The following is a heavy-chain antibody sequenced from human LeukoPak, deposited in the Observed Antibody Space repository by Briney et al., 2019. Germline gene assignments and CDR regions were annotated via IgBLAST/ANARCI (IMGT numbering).Heavy chain of an antibody. Sequence: SETLSLTCTVSGGSVSSGSYYWSWIRQPPGKGLEWIGYIYYSGSTNYNPSLKSRVTISVDTSKNQFSLKLSSVTAADTAVYYCARGGGYYYDSRGTPHFDYWGQGTLVTVSS. CDR3: ARGGGYYYDSRGTPHFDY. CDR2: IYYSGST. J-gene: IGHJ4*02. CDR1: GGSVSSGSYY. D-gene: IGHD3-22*01. V-gene: IGHV4-61*01.